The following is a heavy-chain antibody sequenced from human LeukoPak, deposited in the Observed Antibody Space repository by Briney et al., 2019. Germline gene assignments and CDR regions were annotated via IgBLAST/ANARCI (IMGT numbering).Heavy chain of an antibody. CDR1: GGSISSHY. D-gene: IGHD3-3*01. CDR2: IYYSGST. CDR3: ARPSLEWYYYYYYMDV. Sequence: SETLSLTCTVSGGSISSHYWSWIRQPPGKGLEWIGYIYYSGSTNYNPSLKSRVTISVDTSKNQFSLKLSSVTAADTTVYYCARPSLEWYYYYYYMDVWGKGTTVTVSS. J-gene: IGHJ6*03. V-gene: IGHV4-59*11.